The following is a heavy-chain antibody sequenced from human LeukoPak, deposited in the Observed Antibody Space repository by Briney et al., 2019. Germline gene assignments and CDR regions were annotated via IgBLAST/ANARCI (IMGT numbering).Heavy chain of an antibody. V-gene: IGHV3-74*01. CDR2: INSDGSST. D-gene: IGHD5-24*01. CDR3: ARDGGDGYNIDFDY. Sequence: PGGSLRLSCSASGLTFSNCPMHWVRQAPGKGLVWVSRINSDGSSTTYADSVKGRVTISRDNAKNTLYLQMNSLRAEDMAVYYCARDGGDGYNIDFDYWGQGTLVTVSS. CDR1: GLTFSNCP. J-gene: IGHJ4*02.